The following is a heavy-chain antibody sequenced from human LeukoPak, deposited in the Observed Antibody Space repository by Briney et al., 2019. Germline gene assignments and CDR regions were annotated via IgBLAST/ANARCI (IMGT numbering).Heavy chain of an antibody. CDR2: ISSSGSTI. CDR3: ARDAVVTSDAFDI. J-gene: IGHJ3*02. CDR1: GFTFSDYY. D-gene: IGHD3-22*01. V-gene: IGHV3-11*01. Sequence: GGSLRLSCAASGFTFSDYYMSWIRQAPGKGLEWVSYISSSGSTIYYADSVKGRFTISRDNAKNSLYLQMNSLRAEDTALYYCARDAVVTSDAFDIWGQGTMVTVSS.